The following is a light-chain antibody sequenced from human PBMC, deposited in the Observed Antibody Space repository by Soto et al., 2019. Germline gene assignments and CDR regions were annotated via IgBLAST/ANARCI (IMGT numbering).Light chain of an antibody. V-gene: IGKV3-11*01. Sequence: EIVLTQSPATLSSFPGDRVTLSCRASQYINTRLAWYQHRPGQAPRLLIYQTSIRAAGIPARFRASGSGTDFTLTISDVQPEDFALYYCHQRQSWPRTFGQGTKVE. CDR3: HQRQSWPRT. J-gene: IGKJ1*01. CDR1: QYINTR. CDR2: QTS.